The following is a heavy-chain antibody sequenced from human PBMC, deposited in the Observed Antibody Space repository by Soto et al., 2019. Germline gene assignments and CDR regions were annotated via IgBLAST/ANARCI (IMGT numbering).Heavy chain of an antibody. CDR3: AKEGVGDFLTDSRFDM. V-gene: IGHV3-30*18. CDR2: ISYEGRDK. J-gene: IGHJ3*02. Sequence: GGSLRLSCAASGFIFSNYAMHLVRQAPGKGLEWVAFISYEGRDKFYADSVKGRFTISRDNSKNTLYLQMNSLTTEDTAVYYCAKEGVGDFLTDSRFDMWGQGTMVTVS. CDR1: GFIFSNYA. D-gene: IGHD3-9*01.